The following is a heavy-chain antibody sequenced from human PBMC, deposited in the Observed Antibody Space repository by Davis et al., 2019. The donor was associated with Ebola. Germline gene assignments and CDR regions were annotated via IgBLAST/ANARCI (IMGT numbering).Heavy chain of an antibody. CDR3: AGGTMVRGVYYYGMDV. V-gene: IGHV1-69*05. CDR1: GGTFSSYA. Sequence: AASVKVSCKASGGTFSSYAISWVRQAPGQGLEWMGGIIPIFGTANYAQKLQGRVTMTTDTSTSTAYMELRSLRSDDTAVYYCAGGTMVRGVYYYGMDVWGQGTTVTVSS. CDR2: IIPIFGTA. J-gene: IGHJ6*02. D-gene: IGHD3-10*01.